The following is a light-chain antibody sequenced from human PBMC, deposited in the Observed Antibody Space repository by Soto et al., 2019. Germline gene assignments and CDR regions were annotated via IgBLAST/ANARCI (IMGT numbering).Light chain of an antibody. J-gene: IGLJ1*01. CDR2: DVS. V-gene: IGLV2-14*03. Sequence: QCALTQPASVSGSPGQSITISCTGTSSDVGGYNYVSWYQQHPGKAPKLMIYDVSYRPSGVSNRFSGSKSGNTASLTVSGLQAEDEADYYCSSYASSSTPYVFGTGTKVTV. CDR1: SSDVGGYNY. CDR3: SSYASSSTPYV.